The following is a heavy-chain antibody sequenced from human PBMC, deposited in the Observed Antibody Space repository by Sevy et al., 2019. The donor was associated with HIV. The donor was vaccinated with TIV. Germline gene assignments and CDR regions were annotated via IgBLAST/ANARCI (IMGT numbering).Heavy chain of an antibody. Sequence: GGSLRLSCAASGFTFSSYAMSWVRQAPGKGLEWVSAISGSGGSTYYADSVKGRFTISRDNSKNTLYLQMNSLRAEDMAVYYCAKDPPEYSSSSGADAFDIWGQGTMVTVSS. D-gene: IGHD6-6*01. CDR1: GFTFSSYA. J-gene: IGHJ3*02. CDR2: ISGSGGST. CDR3: AKDPPEYSSSSGADAFDI. V-gene: IGHV3-23*01.